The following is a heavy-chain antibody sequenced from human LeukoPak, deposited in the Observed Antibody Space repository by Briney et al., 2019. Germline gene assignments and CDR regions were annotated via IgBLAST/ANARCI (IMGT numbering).Heavy chain of an antibody. CDR2: IYYSGST. CDR1: GGSISSSSYY. Sequence: SETLSLTCTVSGGSISSSSYYWGWIRQPPGKGLEWIGSIYYSGSTYYNPSLKSRVTISVDTSKNQFSLKLSSVTAADTAVYYCARHPRHNWFDPWGQGTLVTVSS. J-gene: IGHJ5*02. V-gene: IGHV4-39*01. CDR3: ARHPRHNWFDP.